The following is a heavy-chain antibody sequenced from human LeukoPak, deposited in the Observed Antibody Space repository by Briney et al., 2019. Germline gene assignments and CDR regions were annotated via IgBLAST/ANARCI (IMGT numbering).Heavy chain of an antibody. CDR1: GGTFSSYA. Sequence: SSVKVSCKASGGTFSSYAISWVRQAPGQGLEWMGRIIPILGIANYAQKYQGRVTITADKSTSTAYMELSSLRAEDTAVYYCARDRISGYSSSWGYWYFDLWGRGTLVTVSS. J-gene: IGHJ2*01. CDR2: IIPILGIA. CDR3: ARDRISGYSSSWGYWYFDL. D-gene: IGHD6-13*01. V-gene: IGHV1-69*04.